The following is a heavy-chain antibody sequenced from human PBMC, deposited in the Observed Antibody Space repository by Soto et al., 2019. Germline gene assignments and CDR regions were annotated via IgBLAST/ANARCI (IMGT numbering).Heavy chain of an antibody. J-gene: IGHJ4*02. CDR2: IWYDGSNK. CDR1: GFTFSSYG. Sequence: QVQLVESGGGVVQPGRSLRLSCAASGFTFSSYGMHWVRQAPGKGLEWVAVIWYDGSNKYYADSVKGRFTISRDNSKNTLYLQMNSLRAEDTAVCYCARETNTYGDYLGLPYWGQGTLVTVSS. CDR3: ARETNTYGDYLGLPY. V-gene: IGHV3-33*01. D-gene: IGHD4-17*01.